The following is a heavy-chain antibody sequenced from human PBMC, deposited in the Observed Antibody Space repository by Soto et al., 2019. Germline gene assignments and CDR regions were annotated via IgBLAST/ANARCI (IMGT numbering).Heavy chain of an antibody. CDR3: ARDRPGTSDGLDI. J-gene: IGHJ3*02. CDR1: VFTLSVFS. Sequence: GGSLRLSCASSVFTLSVFSMDCVRHFPGKGLEWVAFIGSGGSPIYYADFVKGRFTISRDDAKNSVYLQMNSLRVEDTAVYYCARDRPGTSDGLDILGQGTMVTVSS. CDR2: IGSGGSPI. V-gene: IGHV3-48*04. D-gene: IGHD3-10*01.